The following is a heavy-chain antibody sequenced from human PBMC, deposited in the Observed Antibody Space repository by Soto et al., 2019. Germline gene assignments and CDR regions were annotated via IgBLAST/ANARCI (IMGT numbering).Heavy chain of an antibody. CDR1: GNTFTPYG. V-gene: IGHV1-18*01. CDR3: ARDGDHWDQRDLDY. CDR2: ISANRGDT. J-gene: IGHJ4*02. Sequence: ASVKVCCKASGNTFTPYGISWVRQAPGQGLEWMGWISANRGDTNYVQTLRGRVTMTTETSTNTVYMELRSLTSDDTAIYYCARDGDHWDQRDLDYWGQGTLVTAS. D-gene: IGHD7-27*01.